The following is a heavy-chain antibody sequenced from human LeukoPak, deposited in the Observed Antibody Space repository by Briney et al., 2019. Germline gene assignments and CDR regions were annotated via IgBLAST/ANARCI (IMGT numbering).Heavy chain of an antibody. J-gene: IGHJ4*02. D-gene: IGHD2-21*02. CDR3: ARDPIAYCGADCYSD. CDR2: INHSGST. Sequence: SETLSLTCAVYGGSFSGYYWSWIRQPPGKGLEWIGEINHSGSTNYNPSLKSRVTISVDTSKNQFSLKLSSVTAADTAVYYCARDPIAYCGADCYSDWGQGTLVTVSS. V-gene: IGHV4-34*01. CDR1: GGSFSGYY.